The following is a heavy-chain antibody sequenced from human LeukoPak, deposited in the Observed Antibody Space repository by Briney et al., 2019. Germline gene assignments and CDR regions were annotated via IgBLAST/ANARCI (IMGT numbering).Heavy chain of an antibody. V-gene: IGHV3-9*01. J-gene: IGHJ1*01. CDR2: ISEESSSI. Sequence: GGSLRLSCVASGFTFNGYAMHWVRQGPGQGLEWVSGISEESSSIVYADSVKGRSTISRDNAKNTLYLQMNNLRAADTAVYYCSRSGWNEYFQHSGQGTLVTVSS. CDR3: SRSGWNEYFQH. D-gene: IGHD6-19*01. CDR1: GFTFNGYA.